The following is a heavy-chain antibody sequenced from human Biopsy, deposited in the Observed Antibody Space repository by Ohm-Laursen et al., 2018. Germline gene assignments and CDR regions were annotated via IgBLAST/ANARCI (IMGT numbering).Heavy chain of an antibody. CDR2: VYYTGST. Sequence: SDTLPLTCTVSGDSISSYYWSWIRQPPGKGLEWIGYVYYTGSTDYNPSLQSRVTISVDTSKNHFSLRLRSVTPADTAIYYCARDRGYYSDRTVPGYFDLWGRGTLVTVSS. V-gene: IGHV4-59*01. CDR1: GDSISSYY. CDR3: ARDRGYYSDRTVPGYFDL. J-gene: IGHJ2*01. D-gene: IGHD3-22*01.